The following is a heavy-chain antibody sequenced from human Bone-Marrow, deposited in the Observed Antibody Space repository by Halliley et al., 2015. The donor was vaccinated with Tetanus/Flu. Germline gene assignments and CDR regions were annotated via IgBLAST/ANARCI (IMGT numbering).Heavy chain of an antibody. D-gene: IGHD6-19*01. Sequence: SNYIHYADSVKGRFTISRDNAKNSLILQMNSLRVEDTAVYFCAREFGAVPAFYVAYYYGMDVWGLGTTATVSS. CDR3: AREFGAVPAFYVAYYYGMDV. J-gene: IGHJ6*02. V-gene: IGHV3-21*01. CDR2: SNYI.